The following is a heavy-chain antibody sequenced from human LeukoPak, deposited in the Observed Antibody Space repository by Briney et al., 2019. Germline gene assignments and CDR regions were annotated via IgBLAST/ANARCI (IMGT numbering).Heavy chain of an antibody. Sequence: SETLSLTCTVSGGSITGYYWNWIRQPAGKGLEWIGRIYTSGSTYYNPSLKSRVTISVDTSKNQVSLKLSFVTAADTAVYYCARHCSGGSCYFIWGQGTLVTVSS. CDR1: GGSITGYY. D-gene: IGHD2-15*01. V-gene: IGHV4-4*07. CDR2: IYTSGST. CDR3: ARHCSGGSCYFI. J-gene: IGHJ4*02.